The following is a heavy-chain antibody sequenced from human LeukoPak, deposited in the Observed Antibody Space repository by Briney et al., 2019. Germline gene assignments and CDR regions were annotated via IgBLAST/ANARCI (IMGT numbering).Heavy chain of an antibody. CDR2: ISGSGGST. D-gene: IGHD3-22*01. J-gene: IGHJ4*02. V-gene: IGHV3-23*01. Sequence: GGSLRLSCAASGFTFSSYAMSWVRQAPGKGLEWVSAISGSGGSTYYADSVKGRFTISRDSSKNTLYLQMNSLRAEDTGVYYRAKDHPFDYYYDSSGYFLYWGQGTLVTVSS. CDR1: GFTFSSYA. CDR3: AKDHPFDYYYDSSGYFLY.